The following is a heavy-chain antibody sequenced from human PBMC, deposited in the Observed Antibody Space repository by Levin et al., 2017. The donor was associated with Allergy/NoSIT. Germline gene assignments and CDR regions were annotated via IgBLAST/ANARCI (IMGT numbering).Heavy chain of an antibody. CDR1: GGTFSSYA. J-gene: IGHJ6*02. CDR3: ARDPEPTDDYGGNGHYYYYGMDV. Sequence: SVKVSCKASGGTFSSYAISWVRQAPGQGLEWMGGIIPIFGTANYAQKFQGRVTITADESTSTAYMELSSLRSEDTAVYYCARDPEPTDDYGGNGHYYYYGMDVWGQGTTVTVSS. D-gene: IGHD4-23*01. V-gene: IGHV1-69*13. CDR2: IIPIFGTA.